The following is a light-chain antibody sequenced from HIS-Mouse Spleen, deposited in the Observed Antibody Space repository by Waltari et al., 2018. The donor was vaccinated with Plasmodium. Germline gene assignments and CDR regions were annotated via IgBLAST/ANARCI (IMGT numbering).Light chain of an antibody. CDR2: EDS. CDR3: YSTDSSGNHRV. V-gene: IGLV3-10*01. CDR1: ALPQTS. J-gene: IGLJ3*02. Sequence: SYELTQPPSLSVSPGQTARIPCSGDALPQTSASWYQQKSGQAPVLVIYEDSKRPSGIPERFSGSSSGTMATLTISGAQVEDEADYYCYSTDSSGNHRVFGGGTKLTVL.